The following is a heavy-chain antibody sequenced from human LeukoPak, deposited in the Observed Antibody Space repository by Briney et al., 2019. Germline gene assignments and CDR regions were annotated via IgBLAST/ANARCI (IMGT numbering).Heavy chain of an antibody. CDR1: ESTFSSYG. D-gene: IGHD3-22*01. CDR3: AKDRLGALYYYDSSGYYRFDY. J-gene: IGHJ5*01. Sequence: GGSLRLSCAASESTFSSYGMHWVRQAPGKGLEWVAVISYDGSNQYYADTVKGRFTISRDNSKNTLYLQMNGLRAEDTAVYYCAKDRLGALYYYDSSGYYRFDYWGQGTLVTVSS. CDR2: ISYDGSNQ. V-gene: IGHV3-30*18.